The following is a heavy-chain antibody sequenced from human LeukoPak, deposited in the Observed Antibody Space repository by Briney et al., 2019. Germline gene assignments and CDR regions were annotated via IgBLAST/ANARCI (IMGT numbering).Heavy chain of an antibody. J-gene: IGHJ4*02. D-gene: IGHD2-15*01. V-gene: IGHV3-23*01. CDR1: GFTFSDSA. CDR2: ISHSGANT. CDR3: AKDIEASI. Sequence: GGSLRLSCAASGFTFSDSAMDWVRQAPGKGLEWVSLISHSGANTFYADSVKGRFSVSRDNSKNTMYLQMNSVRAEDTAVYYCAKDIEASIWGQGTLVAVSS.